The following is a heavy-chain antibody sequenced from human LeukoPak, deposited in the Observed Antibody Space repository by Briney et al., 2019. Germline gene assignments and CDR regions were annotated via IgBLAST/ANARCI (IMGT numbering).Heavy chain of an antibody. CDR3: ARSMVRGVIIERLFDY. Sequence: PGGSLRLSCAASGFTVSSNYMSWVRQAPGKGLEWVSIIYSGGSTYYADSVKGRFTISRDNSKNTLYLQMNSLRAEDTAVYYCARSMVRGVIIERLFDYWGQGTLVTVSS. J-gene: IGHJ4*02. V-gene: IGHV3-66*01. CDR1: GFTVSSNY. CDR2: IYSGGST. D-gene: IGHD3-10*01.